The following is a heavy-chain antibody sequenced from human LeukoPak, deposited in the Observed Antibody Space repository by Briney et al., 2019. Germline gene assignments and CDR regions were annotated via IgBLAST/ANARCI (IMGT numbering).Heavy chain of an antibody. CDR2: ISSSSSYI. Sequence: PGGSLRLSCAASGFTFSSYSMNWVRQAPGKGLEWGSSISSSSSYIYYADSVKGRFTISRDNAKNSLYLKMNSLRAEDTEVYCSARGPGYSSSWYGTDLWGQGALVTVSS. CDR1: GFTFSSYS. J-gene: IGHJ5*02. V-gene: IGHV3-21*01. CDR3: ARGPGYSSSWYGTDL. D-gene: IGHD6-13*01.